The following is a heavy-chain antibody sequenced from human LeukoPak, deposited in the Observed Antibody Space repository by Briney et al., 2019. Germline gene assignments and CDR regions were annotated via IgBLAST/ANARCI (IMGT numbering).Heavy chain of an antibody. CDR3: ARADTATRNTY. CDR1: GGSFSGYY. CDR2: IHHNGST. J-gene: IGHJ4*02. V-gene: IGHV4-34*01. D-gene: IGHD5-18*01. Sequence: PSETLSLTCAVYGGSFSGYYWSWIRQPPGKGLEWIGEIHHNGSTNYTPSLKSRVTISVDTSKNQFSLKLSSVTAADTAVYYCARADTATRNTYWGQGTLVTVSS.